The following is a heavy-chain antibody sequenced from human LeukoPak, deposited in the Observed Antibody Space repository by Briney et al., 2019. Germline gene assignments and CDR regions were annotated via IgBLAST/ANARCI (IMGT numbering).Heavy chain of an antibody. D-gene: IGHD3-10*01. CDR1: GGSITSGGSS. CDR3: ARDIWYYYGSGSPYYMDV. J-gene: IGHJ6*03. V-gene: IGHV4-30-4*07. CDR2: ISFTGST. Sequence: PSQTLSLTCAVSGGSITSGGSSWSWIRQPPGKGLEWIGYISFTGSTHYNPSLKSRVTISVGTSKNQFSLRLTSVTAADTAVYYCARDIWYYYGSGSPYYMDVWGKGTTVTVSS.